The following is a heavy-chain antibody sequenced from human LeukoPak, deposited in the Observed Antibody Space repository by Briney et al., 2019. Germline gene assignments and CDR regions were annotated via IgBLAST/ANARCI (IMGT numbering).Heavy chain of an antibody. CDR2: IYHSGST. V-gene: IGHV4-30-2*01. D-gene: IGHD4-17*01. CDR1: GGSISSGGYS. CDR3: ARGDYGDYYFDY. Sequence: SETLSLTCAVSGGSISSGGYSWSWIRQPPGKGLEWIGYIYHSGSTYYNPSLQSRVTISVDRSKNQFSLKLSSVTAADTAVYYCARGDYGDYYFDYWGQGTLVTVSS. J-gene: IGHJ4*02.